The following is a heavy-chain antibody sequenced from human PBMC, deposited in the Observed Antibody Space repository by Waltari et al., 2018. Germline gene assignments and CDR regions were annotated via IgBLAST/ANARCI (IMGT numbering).Heavy chain of an antibody. D-gene: IGHD3-3*01. CDR2: IYLSGRT. V-gene: IGHV4-31*03. CDR3: ARDRRIHWYDFWSGFGGMDV. J-gene: IGHJ6*02. CDR1: GGSISSGGYY. Sequence: QVQLQESGPGLVKPSQTLSLTCTVSGGSISSGGYYWRWIRQHPGQGREWIGYIYLSGRTYYNPSLMSRVTRSVGRAKNQFSLKLSSVTAADTAGYYCARDRRIHWYDFWSGFGGMDVWGQGTTVTVSS.